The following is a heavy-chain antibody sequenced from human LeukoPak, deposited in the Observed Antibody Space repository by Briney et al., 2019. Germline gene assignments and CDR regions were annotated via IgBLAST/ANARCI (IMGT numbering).Heavy chain of an antibody. CDR3: TRIAAVGTHFDY. D-gene: IGHD6-13*01. J-gene: IGHJ4*02. CDR1: GSTFSDHY. V-gene: IGHV3-72*01. Sequence: GGSLRLSCAASGSTFSDHYIDWVRQAPGKGLEWVGRSRNKANSYTTSYAASVKGRFTISRDDSKNSLYLQMNSLKTEDTAVYYCTRIAAVGTHFDYWGQGTLVTVSS. CDR2: SRNKANSYTT.